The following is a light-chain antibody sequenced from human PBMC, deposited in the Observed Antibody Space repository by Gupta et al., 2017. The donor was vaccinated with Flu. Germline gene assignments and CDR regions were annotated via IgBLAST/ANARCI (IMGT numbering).Light chain of an antibody. CDR1: SSNIGSNY. CDR2: SDI. J-gene: IGLJ3*02. V-gene: IGLV1-47*02. CDR3: AAWDTTLSGMV. Sequence: SSSNIGSNYVSWYQQFPGTAPKVLIYSDIERPSGIPDRFSASKSGTSASLAITGLQSGDEAAYYCAAWDTTLSGMVFGGGTKLTVL.